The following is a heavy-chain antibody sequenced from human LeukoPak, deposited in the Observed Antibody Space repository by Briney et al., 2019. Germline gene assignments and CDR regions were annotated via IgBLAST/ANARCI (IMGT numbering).Heavy chain of an antibody. Sequence: PAGGSLRLSCAASGFIFSNYGFHWVRQAPGKGLEWVALIWSDGSKKYYTDSVKGRFTISRDDSKSTLFLQMNSLRAEDMAVYYCARDIGTWPNSLFDYWGQGNLVTVSS. D-gene: IGHD4-23*01. CDR2: IWSDGSKK. V-gene: IGHV3-33*01. CDR1: GFIFSNYG. CDR3: ARDIGTWPNSLFDY. J-gene: IGHJ4*02.